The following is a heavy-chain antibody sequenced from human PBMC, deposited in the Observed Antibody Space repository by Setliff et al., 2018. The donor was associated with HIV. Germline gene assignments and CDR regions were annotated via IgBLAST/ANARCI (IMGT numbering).Heavy chain of an antibody. Sequence: KPSETLSLTCTVSGGSISSGGYYWSWIRQHPGKGLEWIGYIYYSGSTYYNPSLKSRVTISVDTSKNQFSLKLSSVTAADTAVYYCARHGGSPILYYFDYWGQGILVTVSS. CDR1: GGSISSGGYY. D-gene: IGHD1-26*01. V-gene: IGHV4-31*03. CDR3: ARHGGSPILYYFDY. J-gene: IGHJ4*02. CDR2: IYYSGST.